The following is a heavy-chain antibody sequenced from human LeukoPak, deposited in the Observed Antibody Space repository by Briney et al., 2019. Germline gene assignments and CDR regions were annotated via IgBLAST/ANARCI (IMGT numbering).Heavy chain of an antibody. CDR2: IYNSEST. V-gene: IGHV4-39*01. Sequence: SETLSLTCTVSGGSISSNTYFWGWIRQPPGKGLEWIGKIYNSESTYYNPSLKSRVTISMDTSKNQFSLKLNSVTAADTAVYYCARPKAYCGGDCYYFDYWGQGTLVTVSS. CDR3: ARPKAYCGGDCYYFDY. J-gene: IGHJ4*02. D-gene: IGHD2-21*01. CDR1: GGSISSNTYF.